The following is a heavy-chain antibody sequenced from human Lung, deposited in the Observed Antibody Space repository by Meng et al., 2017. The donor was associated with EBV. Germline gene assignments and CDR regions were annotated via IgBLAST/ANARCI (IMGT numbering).Heavy chain of an antibody. CDR1: GGSISSGGYS. J-gene: IGHJ5*02. D-gene: IGHD3-10*01. Sequence: LELPESGPGLVKPSQTLSLTCAVSGGSISSGGYSWSWIRQPPGKGLEWIGYIYHSGSTYYNPSLKSRVTISVDRSKNQFSLKLSSVTAADTAVYYCARGITMVRGVPGHWFDPWGQGTLVTVSS. CDR3: ARGITMVRGVPGHWFDP. V-gene: IGHV4-30-2*01. CDR2: IYHSGST.